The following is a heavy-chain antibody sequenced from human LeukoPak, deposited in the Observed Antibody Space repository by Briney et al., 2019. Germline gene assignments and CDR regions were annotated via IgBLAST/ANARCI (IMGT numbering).Heavy chain of an antibody. V-gene: IGHV3-21*01. CDR3: ARDLNDYYSYYYDY. CDR2: ISSSSSYI. Sequence: PGGSLRLSCAASGFTFRGYSMNWVRQAPGKGLEWVSSISSSSSYIYYADSVKGRFTISRDNAKNSLYLQMNSLRAEDSAAYYCARDLNDYYSYYYDYWGQGTLVTVSS. D-gene: IGHD3-22*01. CDR1: GFTFRGYS. J-gene: IGHJ4*02.